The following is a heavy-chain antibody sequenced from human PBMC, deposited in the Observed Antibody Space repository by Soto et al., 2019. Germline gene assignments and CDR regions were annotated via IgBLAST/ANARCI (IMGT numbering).Heavy chain of an antibody. D-gene: IGHD3-10*01. V-gene: IGHV3-30*18. CDR1: GFNFRNYG. CDR3: AKDSHYISWSYGSFDP. J-gene: IGHJ5*02. Sequence: QVQLVESGGGVVQPGRSLRLSCAASGFNFRNYGMHWIRQTPGKGLEWVAVISYDGSNKYYADSVQGRFTISRDNSRTRRYQQMNSLRAQDTAVQYGAKDSHYISWSYGSFDPGGQGTRFTFPS. CDR2: ISYDGSNK.